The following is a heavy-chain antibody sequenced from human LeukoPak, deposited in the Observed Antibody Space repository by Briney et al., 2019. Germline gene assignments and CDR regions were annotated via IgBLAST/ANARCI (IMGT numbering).Heavy chain of an antibody. J-gene: IGHJ6*03. CDR3: GEDTVVTPDYYYYMDV. CDR1: GYTFTSYD. CDR2: MNPNSGNT. D-gene: IGHD4-23*01. Sequence: GASVKVSCKASGYTFTSYDINWVRQATGQGLEWMGWMNPNSGNTGYAQKFQGRVTMTRNTSISTAYMELSSLRSEDTAVYYCGEDTVVTPDYYYYMDVWGKGTTVTISS. V-gene: IGHV1-8*01.